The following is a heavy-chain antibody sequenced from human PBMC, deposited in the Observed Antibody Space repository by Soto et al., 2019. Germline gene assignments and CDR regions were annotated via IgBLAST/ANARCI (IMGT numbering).Heavy chain of an antibody. J-gene: IGHJ4*02. CDR2: ISSYGADT. CDR3: VKEGYMRSDWYGQFDY. CDR1: GFTFNSYA. Sequence: PGASLRLSCSASGFTFNSYAMHWVPQAPGKGLEFVSAISSYGADTYYADSVKGRFAISRDNSKNTLYLQMSSLRAEDTALHYCVKEGYMRSDWYGQFDYWGQGA. V-gene: IGHV3-64D*06. D-gene: IGHD6-19*01.